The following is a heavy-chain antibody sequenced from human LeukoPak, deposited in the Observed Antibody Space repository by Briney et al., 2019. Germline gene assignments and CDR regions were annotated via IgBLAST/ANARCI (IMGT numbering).Heavy chain of an antibody. J-gene: IGHJ5*02. Sequence: SETLSLTCTVSGGSISSSSYCWGWIRQPPGKGLEWIGSIYYSGSTYYNPSLKSRVTISVDTSKNQFSLKLSSVTAADTAVYYCARRTIFGPNWFDPWGQGTLVTVSS. CDR2: IYYSGST. V-gene: IGHV4-39*01. CDR1: GGSISSSSYC. D-gene: IGHD3-3*01. CDR3: ARRTIFGPNWFDP.